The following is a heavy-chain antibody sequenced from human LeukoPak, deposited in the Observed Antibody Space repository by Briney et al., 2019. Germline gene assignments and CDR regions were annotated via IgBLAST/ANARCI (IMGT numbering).Heavy chain of an antibody. CDR3: ATFGGSSSSDYFDY. CDR2: IYSGGTT. D-gene: IGHD6-6*01. CDR1: GFSVSSNY. V-gene: IGHV3-53*01. J-gene: IGHJ4*02. Sequence: GGSLRLSCAASGFSVSSNYMSWVRQAPGKGLEWVSVIYSGGTTYYADSVKGRFTISRDTSKNTLYLQTNSLRAEDTAVYYCATFGGSSSSDYFDYWGQGTLVTVSS.